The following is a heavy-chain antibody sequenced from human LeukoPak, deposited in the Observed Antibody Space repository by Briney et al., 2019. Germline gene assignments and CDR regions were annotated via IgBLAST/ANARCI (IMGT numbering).Heavy chain of an antibody. V-gene: IGHV1-2*06. D-gene: IGHD5-12*01. CDR1: GYTFTGYY. CDR3: ASARYSGYDYWFDP. Sequence: ASVKVSCRASGYTFTGYYVHWVRQAPGQGLEWMGRINPSSGGTNYAQKFQGRVTMTRNTSISTAYMELSSLRSEDTAVYYCASARYSGYDYWFDPWGQGTLVTVSS. CDR2: INPSSGGT. J-gene: IGHJ5*02.